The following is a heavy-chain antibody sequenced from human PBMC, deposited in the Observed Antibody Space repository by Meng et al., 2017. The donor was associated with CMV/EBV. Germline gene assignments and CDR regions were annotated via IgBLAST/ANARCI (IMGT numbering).Heavy chain of an antibody. Sequence: GESLKTSCAASGFTFSSYSMNRGRQAPGKGLEWGTTISSSSSYKYYADLVKGRFTISRDNAKNTLYLQRNSLRAEDTAVYYWARAPPWDEFDYWGQGTLVTVSS. CDR2: ISSSSSYK. CDR1: GFTFSSYS. CDR3: ARAPPWDEFDY. J-gene: IGHJ4*02. D-gene: IGHD1-26*01. V-gene: IGHV3-21*01.